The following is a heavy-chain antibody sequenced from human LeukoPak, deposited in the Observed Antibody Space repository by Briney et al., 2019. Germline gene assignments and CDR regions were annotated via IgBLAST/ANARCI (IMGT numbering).Heavy chain of an antibody. V-gene: IGHV4-38-2*02. CDR2: IYHSGST. CDR1: GYSISSGYY. CDR3: ARDPRGVITSYDAFDI. J-gene: IGHJ3*02. Sequence: SETLSLTCTVSGYSISSGYYWGWIRQPPGKGLEWIGSIYHSGSTYYNPSLKSRVTISVDTSKNQFSLKLSSVTAADTAVYYCARDPRGVITSYDAFDIWGQGTMVTVSS. D-gene: IGHD3-10*01.